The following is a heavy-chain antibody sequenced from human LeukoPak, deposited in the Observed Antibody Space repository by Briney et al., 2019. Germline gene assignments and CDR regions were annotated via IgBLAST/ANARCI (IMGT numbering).Heavy chain of an antibody. CDR3: ARAFLGGDY. Sequence: GGSLRLSCVASGFTFSTYSMNWVRQAPGKGLEWVSYISDTSYTIYYAGSVKGRFTISRDNAKNSLYLQMNRLRDEDTAVYYCARAFLGGDYWGQGTLVTVSS. D-gene: IGHD3-3*02. CDR1: GFTFSTYS. V-gene: IGHV3-48*02. CDR2: ISDTSYTI. J-gene: IGHJ4*02.